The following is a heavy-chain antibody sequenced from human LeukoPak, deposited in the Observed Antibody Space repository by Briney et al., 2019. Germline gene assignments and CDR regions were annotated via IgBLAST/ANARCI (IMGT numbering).Heavy chain of an antibody. CDR1: GYTFTSYD. Sequence: GASVKVSCKASGYTFTSYDINWVRQATGQGLEWMGWMNPNSGNTGYAQKFQGRVTMTRNTSISTAYMELSSLRSEDTAVYYCARVFGPPSWYDFWSGYKPTDAFDIWDQGTMVTVSS. V-gene: IGHV1-8*01. J-gene: IGHJ3*02. CDR3: ARVFGPPSWYDFWSGYKPTDAFDI. D-gene: IGHD3-3*01. CDR2: MNPNSGNT.